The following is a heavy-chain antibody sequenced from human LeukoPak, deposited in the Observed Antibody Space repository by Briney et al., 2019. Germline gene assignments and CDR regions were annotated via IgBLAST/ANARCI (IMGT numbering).Heavy chain of an antibody. CDR2: LCTSGST. V-gene: IGHV4-39*07. CDR1: GGSISTNTYC. Sequence: SETLSLTCILSGGSISTNTYCWGWTRQPPGKGLEWIGTLCTSGSTYYNPSLKSRVTMSVDTSKNQFSLKLSSVTAADTAVYYCARDKYSSSWYNWFDPWGQGTLVTVSS. J-gene: IGHJ5*02. CDR3: ARDKYSSSWYNWFDP. D-gene: IGHD6-13*01.